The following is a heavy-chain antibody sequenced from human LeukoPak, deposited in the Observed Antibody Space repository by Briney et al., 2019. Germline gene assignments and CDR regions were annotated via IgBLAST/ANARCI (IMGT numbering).Heavy chain of an antibody. Sequence: GGALRLSCAASGFTFSSYPMGWGRQAPGKGVEWVSYSSTGDDTNYSDSVKGRFTISRDNSKNTLSLQMNSLRAEDTALYYCVKRVVRGALDVWGQGTMVTVSS. CDR1: GFTFSSYP. J-gene: IGHJ3*01. CDR3: VKRVVRGALDV. V-gene: IGHV3-23*01. CDR2: SSTGDDT. D-gene: IGHD5/OR15-5a*01.